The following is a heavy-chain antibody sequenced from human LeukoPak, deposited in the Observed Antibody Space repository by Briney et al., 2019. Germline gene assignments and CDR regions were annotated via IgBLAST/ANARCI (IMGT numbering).Heavy chain of an antibody. J-gene: IGHJ4*02. Sequence: SETLSLTCTVHGGSFSGYYWSWIRQPPGKGREGIGEINHSGTANYNPSLKSRVTISVDKSKNQFSLKLNSVTAADTAVYYCARSDFWSGYANYWGQGTLVTVSS. CDR1: GGSFSGYY. CDR2: INHSGTA. V-gene: IGHV4-34*01. D-gene: IGHD3-3*01. CDR3: ARSDFWSGYANY.